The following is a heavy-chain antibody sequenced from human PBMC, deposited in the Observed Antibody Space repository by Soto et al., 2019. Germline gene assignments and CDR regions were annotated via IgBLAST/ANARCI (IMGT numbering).Heavy chain of an antibody. Sequence: VQLVESGGGVVQPGRSLRLSCAASGFTFSRYGMHWVRQAPGKGLDWVAVISYDGSNKYYADSVKGRFTISRDNSKNTLYLQMTSLRAEDTAVYYCAKAYIVLVPADIASGMDVWGQWTTVTVSS. J-gene: IGHJ6*02. CDR3: AKAYIVLVPADIASGMDV. D-gene: IGHD2-2*01. CDR1: GFTFSRYG. V-gene: IGHV3-30*18. CDR2: ISYDGSNK.